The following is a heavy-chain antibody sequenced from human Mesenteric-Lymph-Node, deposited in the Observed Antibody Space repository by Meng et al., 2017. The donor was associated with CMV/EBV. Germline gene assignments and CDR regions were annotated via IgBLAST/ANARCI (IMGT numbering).Heavy chain of an antibody. V-gene: IGHV4-39*07. CDR3: ARGSDAGGYSSGWYEIDY. CDR1: GGSISSSSYY. Sequence: SETLSLTCTVSGGSISSSSYYWGWIRQPPGKGLEWIGSIYYSGSTYYNPSLKSRVTISVDTSKNEFSLKVSSVTAADTAVYYCARGSDAGGYSSGWYEIDYWGQGSLVTVSS. J-gene: IGHJ4*02. D-gene: IGHD6-19*01. CDR2: IYYSGST.